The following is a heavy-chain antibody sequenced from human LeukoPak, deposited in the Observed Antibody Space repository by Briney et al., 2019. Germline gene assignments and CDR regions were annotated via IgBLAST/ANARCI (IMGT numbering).Heavy chain of an antibody. D-gene: IGHD5-18*01. V-gene: IGHV1-46*01. CDR3: ARDRSGPSNNYGVSWFDP. J-gene: IGHJ5*02. CDR1: GFTFSSYY. CDR2: INPSDGST. Sequence: ASVKVSCKASGFTFSSYYFHWVRQAPGQGLEWMGIINPSDGSTYHAQKFQGRVTVTRDTSTSTVYVELNSLRSEDTAIYYCARDRSGPSNNYGVSWFDPWGQGTLVTVSS.